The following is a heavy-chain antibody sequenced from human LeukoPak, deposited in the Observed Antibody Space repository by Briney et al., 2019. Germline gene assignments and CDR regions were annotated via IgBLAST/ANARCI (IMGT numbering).Heavy chain of an antibody. V-gene: IGHV3-33*08. CDR3: ARESLKYSSSYYFDY. CDR2: IWYDGSNK. D-gene: IGHD6-6*01. J-gene: IGHJ4*02. Sequence: GGSLRHSCAASGFTFSSYGMHWVRQAPGKGLEWVAVIWYDGSNKYYADSVKGRFTISRDNSKNTLYLQMNSLRAEDTAVYYCARESLKYSSSYYFDYWGQGTLVTVSS. CDR1: GFTFSSYG.